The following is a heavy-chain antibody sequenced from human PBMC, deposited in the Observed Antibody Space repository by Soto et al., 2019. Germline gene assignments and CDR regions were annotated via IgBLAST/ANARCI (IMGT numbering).Heavy chain of an antibody. D-gene: IGHD3-3*01. CDR3: ARWWSGSRQGFDP. Sequence: QVQLQESGPGLVKPSQTLSLTCTVSGGSISSGDYYWSWIRQHPGKGLEWIGYIYYSGSTYYNPSQKRRVTISVDTSKNQSARKVSSVTAAETAVYYCARWWSGSRQGFDPWGQGTLVTVSS. CDR1: GGSISSGDYY. V-gene: IGHV4-31*03. J-gene: IGHJ5*02. CDR2: IYYSGST.